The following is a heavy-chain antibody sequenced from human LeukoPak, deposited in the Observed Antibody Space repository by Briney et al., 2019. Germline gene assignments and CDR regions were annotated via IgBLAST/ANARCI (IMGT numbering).Heavy chain of an antibody. CDR2: ITGSYIST. CDR3: AKDPAIAGDTWFDP. CDR1: GFTFSSYG. V-gene: IGHV3-23*01. J-gene: IGHJ5*02. Sequence: GGSLRLSCAASGFTFSSYGTSWVRQAPGMGLEWVSTITGSYISTYYADSVKGRFTVSRDNSKNTVFLHMNSLSAEDTAIYYCAKDPAIAGDTWFDPWGQGTLVTVSS. D-gene: IGHD6-13*01.